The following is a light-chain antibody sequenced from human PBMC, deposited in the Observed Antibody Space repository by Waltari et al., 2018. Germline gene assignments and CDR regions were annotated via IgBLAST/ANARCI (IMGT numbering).Light chain of an antibody. V-gene: IGKV1-39*01. CDR3: QETYSSPPST. CDR1: QSIGNY. J-gene: IGKJ1*01. CDR2: SAS. Sequence: DIQVTQSPSSLSAAVGDRVSITCRASQSIGNYLNWYQQKPGKAPKRLIYSASSLQSGVPSRFSGSGSGSDFTLTITSLQPEDFAIYYCQETYSSPPSTFGQGTKVESK.